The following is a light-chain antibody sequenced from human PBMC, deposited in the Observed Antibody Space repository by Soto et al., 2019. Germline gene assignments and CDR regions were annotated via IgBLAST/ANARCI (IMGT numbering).Light chain of an antibody. J-gene: IGKJ2*01. CDR1: QNIGSN. Sequence: EVVMTQSPATLSASPGERVILSCRASQNIGSNLAWYQQRPGQAPRLLMYGASTRATETPARFICSGSATDFTLTISRLHSEDCAVYYCQQYNNGPPYTFGQGTKLDIK. CDR3: QQYNNGPPYT. V-gene: IGKV3-15*01. CDR2: GAS.